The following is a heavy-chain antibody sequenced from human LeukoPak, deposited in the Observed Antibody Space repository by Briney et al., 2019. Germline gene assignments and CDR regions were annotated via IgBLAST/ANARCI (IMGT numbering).Heavy chain of an antibody. D-gene: IGHD3-22*01. CDR3: ARGRLNYNSGGYYEDPHLDY. CDR1: GYTFTSYY. V-gene: IGHV1-46*01. CDR2: INPSGGST. J-gene: IGHJ4*02. Sequence: GASVKVSCKASGYTFTSYYMHWVRQAPGQGLEWMGIINPSGGSTSYAQKFQGRVTMTRDMPTTTVYLDLSSLRSEDTAVYYCARGRLNYNSGGYYEDPHLDYWGQGTLVTVSS.